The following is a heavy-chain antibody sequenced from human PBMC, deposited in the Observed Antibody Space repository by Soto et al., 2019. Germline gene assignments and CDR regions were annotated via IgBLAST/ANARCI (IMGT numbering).Heavy chain of an antibody. CDR1: GFTFSSYW. CDR2: IKQDGSEK. J-gene: IGHJ6*02. V-gene: IGHV3-7*03. CDR3: AREGARGYSYGLYYYYYGMDV. Sequence: GGSLRLSCAASGFTFSSYWMSWVRQAPGKGLEWVANIKQDGSEKYYVDSVKGRFTISRDNAKNSLYLQMNSLRAEDTAVYYCAREGARGYSYGLYYYYYGMDVWRQGTTVTVSS. D-gene: IGHD5-18*01.